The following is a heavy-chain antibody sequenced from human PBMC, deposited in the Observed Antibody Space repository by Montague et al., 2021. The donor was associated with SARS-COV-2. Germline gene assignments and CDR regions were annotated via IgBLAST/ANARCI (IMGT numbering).Heavy chain of an antibody. CDR3: ARTYAPSAVAVDY. J-gene: IGHJ4*02. D-gene: IGHD6-19*01. CDR2: IDWDDDK. CDR1: GFTVSSNY. V-gene: IGHV2-70*11. Sequence: LRLSCAASGFTVSSNYMSWIRQPPGKALEWLARIDWDDDKYYSTSLKTRLTISKDTSKNQVVLTMTNMDPVDTATYYCARTYAPSAVAVDYWGQGTLVTVSS.